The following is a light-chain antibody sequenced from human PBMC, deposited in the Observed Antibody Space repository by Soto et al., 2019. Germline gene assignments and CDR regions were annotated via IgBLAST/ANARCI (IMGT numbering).Light chain of an antibody. CDR1: QSVSSN. CDR2: AAS. CDR3: QQYTDRPRT. Sequence: IVLTQSPATVSVSPGERATLSCRASQSVSSNFLAWYQEKPGQAPRLLIYAASSLQSGVPSRFSGSVSGTEFTLTISGLQSEDFAVYFCQQYTDRPRTFGQGTKVDIK. J-gene: IGKJ1*01. V-gene: IGKV3-15*01.